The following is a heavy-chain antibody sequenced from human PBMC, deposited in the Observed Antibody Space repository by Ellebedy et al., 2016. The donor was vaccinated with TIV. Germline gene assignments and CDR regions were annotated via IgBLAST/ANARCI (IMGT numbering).Heavy chain of an antibody. D-gene: IGHD1-20*01. Sequence: GESLKISCAASGFTVRYTYMNWVRQAPGKGLEWVSVIHTGGDTYYADSVKGRFTISRDSSKNTVFLQMNSLRAEDTAMYYCARRISGTYGDDAFDIWGQGTMVTVSS. J-gene: IGHJ3*02. V-gene: IGHV3-53*01. CDR2: IHTGGDT. CDR3: ARRISGTYGDDAFDI. CDR1: GFTVRYTY.